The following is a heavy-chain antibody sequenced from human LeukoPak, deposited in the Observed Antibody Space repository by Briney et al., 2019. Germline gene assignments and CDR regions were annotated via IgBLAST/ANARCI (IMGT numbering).Heavy chain of an antibody. CDR3: AKGHDYDLDY. Sequence: GGSLRLSCGASGFTFSNYGMHWVRQAPGKGLEWVAFIRYDGSNKYYPDSVKGRFTISRDNSNNMLFLQMSSLRAEDTALYYCAKGHDYDLDYWGQGTLVTVSS. V-gene: IGHV3-30*02. J-gene: IGHJ4*02. CDR1: GFTFSNYG. D-gene: IGHD3-3*01. CDR2: IRYDGSNK.